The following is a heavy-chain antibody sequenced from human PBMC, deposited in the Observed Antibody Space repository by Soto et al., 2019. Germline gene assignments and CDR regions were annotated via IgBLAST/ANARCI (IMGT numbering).Heavy chain of an antibody. D-gene: IGHD3-3*01. CDR2: INAGNGDT. CDR3: ASQVEMEWGVNYDYGMDV. J-gene: IGHJ6*02. V-gene: IGHV1-3*01. CDR1: GYARSRYS. Sequence: ASVKVSCTASGYARSRYSLHWVRQAPGQRLEWMGWINAGNGDTKYSQKLQGRVSFSTVPSASTAYMELSSLRSEDTAVYYCASQVEMEWGVNYDYGMDVWRQGTTVTVAS.